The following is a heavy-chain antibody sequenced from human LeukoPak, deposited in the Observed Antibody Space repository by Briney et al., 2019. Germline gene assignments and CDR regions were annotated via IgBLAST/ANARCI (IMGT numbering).Heavy chain of an antibody. Sequence: SETLSLTCTVSGASISDYYWSWIRQPPGKGLEWIGHMSYSGNTNYNPSLKSRVTISLDTSKNQFSLKLSSVTAADTAVYYCARAIAVAGTWRFDPWGQGTLVTVSS. CDR1: GASISDYY. CDR3: ARAIAVAGTWRFDP. J-gene: IGHJ5*02. V-gene: IGHV4-59*08. CDR2: MSYSGNT. D-gene: IGHD6-13*01.